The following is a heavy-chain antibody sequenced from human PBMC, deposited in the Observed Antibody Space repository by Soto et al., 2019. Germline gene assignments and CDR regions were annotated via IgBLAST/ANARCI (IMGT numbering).Heavy chain of an antibody. V-gene: IGHV1-69*01. CDR2: IIPIFGTA. J-gene: IGHJ4*02. CDR3: ARDSMDYYDSSGYPQSPFDY. CDR1: GGTFSSYA. D-gene: IGHD3-22*01. Sequence: QVQLEQSGAEVKKPGSSVKVSCKASGGTFSSYAISWVRQAPGQGLEWMGGIIPIFGTANYAQKFQGRVTITEDESTSTAYMELSSVRSEDTAVYYCARDSMDYYDSSGYPQSPFDYWGQGTLVTVCS.